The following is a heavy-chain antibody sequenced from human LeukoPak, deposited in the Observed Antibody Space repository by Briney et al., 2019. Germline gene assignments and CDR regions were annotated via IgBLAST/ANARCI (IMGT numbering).Heavy chain of an antibody. CDR3: ARVSGPLWFGELLSPSFDY. J-gene: IGHJ4*02. Sequence: GASVKVSCKASGYTFTSYAMNWVRPAPGQGLEWMGWINTSTGNPTYAQGFTGRFVFSLDTSVSTAYLQISSLKAEDTAVYYCARVSGPLWFGELLSPSFDYWGQGTLVTVSS. V-gene: IGHV7-4-1*02. CDR1: GYTFTSYA. CDR2: INTSTGNP. D-gene: IGHD3-10*01.